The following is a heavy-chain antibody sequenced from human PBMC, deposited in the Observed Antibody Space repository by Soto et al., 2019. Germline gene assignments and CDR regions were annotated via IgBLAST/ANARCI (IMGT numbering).Heavy chain of an antibody. J-gene: IGHJ5*02. CDR2: IYYSGST. CDR1: GDSISSYY. V-gene: IGHV4-59*08. Sequence: PSETLSLTCTVSGDSISSYYWSWIRQPPGKGLEWIGYIYYSGSTNYNPSLKSRVTISVDTSKNQFSLKLSSVTAADTAVYYCARHIRGWYRSPVVFDPWGQGTLVTVSS. D-gene: IGHD6-19*01. CDR3: ARHIRGWYRSPVVFDP.